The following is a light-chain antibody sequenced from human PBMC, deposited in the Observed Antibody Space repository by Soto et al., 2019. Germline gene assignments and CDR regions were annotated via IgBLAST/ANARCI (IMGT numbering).Light chain of an antibody. CDR1: QSVSSN. CDR2: GAS. Sequence: EMVMTQSPATLSVSPGGRATLSCRASQSVSSNLAWYQQKPGQAPRLLVYGASTRATGIPARFSGSGSGTEFTLTISSLQSEDFAVYYCQQYTNWPLTFGGGAKVEIK. V-gene: IGKV3-15*01. J-gene: IGKJ4*01. CDR3: QQYTNWPLT.